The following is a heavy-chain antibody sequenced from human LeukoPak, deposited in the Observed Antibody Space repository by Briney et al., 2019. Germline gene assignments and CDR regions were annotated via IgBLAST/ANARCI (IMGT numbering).Heavy chain of an antibody. CDR2: INWKTGNG. CDR3: TRRAARWQFDL. J-gene: IGHJ2*01. V-gene: IGHV3-9*01. Sequence: PGGSLRPSCAVSGFNFDDYAMHWVRQAPGWGLEWVSGINWKTGNGIYADSVKGRFTISRDNAKNSLYLQMSSLRAEDTALYYCTRRAARWQFDLWGRGTLLTVSS. CDR1: GFNFDDYA. D-gene: IGHD5-24*01.